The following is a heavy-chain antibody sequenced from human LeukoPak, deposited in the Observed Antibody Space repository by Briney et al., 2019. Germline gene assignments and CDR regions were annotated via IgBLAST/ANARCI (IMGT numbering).Heavy chain of an antibody. CDR2: IYYSGST. CDR1: GGSISSGGYY. CDR3: ARGEVWWRFDY. J-gene: IGHJ4*02. D-gene: IGHD1-26*01. V-gene: IGHV4-31*03. Sequence: SETLSLTCTVSGGSISSGGYYWSWIRQHPGKGLEWIGYIYYSGSTYYNPSLKSRVTISVDTSKNQFSLKLSSVTAADTAVYYCARGEVWWRFDYWGQGTLATVSS.